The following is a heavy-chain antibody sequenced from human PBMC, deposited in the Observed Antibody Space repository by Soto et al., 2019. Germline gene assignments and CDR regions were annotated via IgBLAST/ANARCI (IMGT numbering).Heavy chain of an antibody. CDR2: ISSNGGST. Sequence: GGSLRLSCAASGFTFSSYAMHGVRQAPGKGLEYVSAISSNGGSTYYANSVKGRFTISKDNSKNTLYLQMGSLRAEDMAVYYCARGPLWFGELPAFDYWGQGTLVTVSS. V-gene: IGHV3-64*01. J-gene: IGHJ4*02. D-gene: IGHD3-10*01. CDR1: GFTFSSYA. CDR3: ARGPLWFGELPAFDY.